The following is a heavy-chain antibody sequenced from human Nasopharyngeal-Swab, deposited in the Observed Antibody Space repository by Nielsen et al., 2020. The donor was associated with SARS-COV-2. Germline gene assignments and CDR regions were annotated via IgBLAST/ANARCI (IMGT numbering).Heavy chain of an antibody. V-gene: IGHV3-23*01. Sequence: GESLKISCAASRFTFSSYAMSWVRQAPGKGLEWVSAISGSGGSTYYADSVKGRFTISRDNSKNTLYLQMNSLRAEDTAVYCCAKEAYGGNSGESAFDIWGQGTMVTVSS. D-gene: IGHD4-23*01. CDR2: ISGSGGST. CDR3: AKEAYGGNSGESAFDI. J-gene: IGHJ3*02. CDR1: RFTFSSYA.